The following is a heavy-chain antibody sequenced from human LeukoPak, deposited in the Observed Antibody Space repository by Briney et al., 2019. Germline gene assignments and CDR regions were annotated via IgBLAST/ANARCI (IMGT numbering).Heavy chain of an antibody. V-gene: IGHV3-73*01. J-gene: IGHJ4*02. Sequence: GGSLRLSCAASGFTFSGSAMHWVRQASGKGLEWVGRIRTKANSYATAYAASVKGRFTISRDDSKNTAYLQMNSLKTKDTAVYYCTRHLEWLAQGLFDYWGQGTLVTVSS. CDR3: TRHLEWLAQGLFDY. CDR1: GFTFSGSA. D-gene: IGHD6-19*01. CDR2: IRTKANSYAT.